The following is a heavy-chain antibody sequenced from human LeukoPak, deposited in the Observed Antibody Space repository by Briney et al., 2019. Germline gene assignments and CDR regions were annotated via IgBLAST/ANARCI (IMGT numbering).Heavy chain of an antibody. J-gene: IGHJ4*02. CDR1: GFTSSDHY. CDR2: TRNKANSYST. Sequence: PGGSLRLSCAASGFTSSDHYFDWVRQAPGKGLEWVGRTRNKANSYSTDYAASVKGRFIISRDASKNSLYLQMNTLKTEDTAVYYCARSYHYGGSTYYIDYWGQGTLVTVSS. V-gene: IGHV3-72*01. CDR3: ARSYHYGGSTYYIDY. D-gene: IGHD3-10*01.